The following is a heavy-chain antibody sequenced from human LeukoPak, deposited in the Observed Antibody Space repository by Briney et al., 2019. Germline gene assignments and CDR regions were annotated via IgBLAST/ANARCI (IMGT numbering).Heavy chain of an antibody. D-gene: IGHD4-17*01. V-gene: IGHV3-11*04. CDR1: GFTFSDYY. CDR2: ISGSSSYI. Sequence: GGSLRLSCAASGFTFSDYYMNWIRQAPGKGLEWVSYISGSSSYIYYADSVKGRFTISRDNAKDSLYLQMNSLRAEDTAVYYCARAETTVTRPHWFDPWGQGTLVTVSS. CDR3: ARAETTVTRPHWFDP. J-gene: IGHJ5*02.